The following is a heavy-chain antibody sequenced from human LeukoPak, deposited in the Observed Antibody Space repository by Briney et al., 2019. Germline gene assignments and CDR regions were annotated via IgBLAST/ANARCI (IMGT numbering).Heavy chain of an antibody. CDR3: ACLVGAAELGY. CDR1: GFTFSSYA. V-gene: IGHV4-59*05. J-gene: IGHJ4*02. D-gene: IGHD1-26*01. Sequence: GSLRLSCAASGFTFSSYAMSWVRQAPGKGLEWIGSIYYSGSTYYNPSLKSRVTISVDTSKNQFSLKLSSVTAADTAVYYCACLVGAAELGYWGQGTLVTVSS. CDR2: IYYSGST.